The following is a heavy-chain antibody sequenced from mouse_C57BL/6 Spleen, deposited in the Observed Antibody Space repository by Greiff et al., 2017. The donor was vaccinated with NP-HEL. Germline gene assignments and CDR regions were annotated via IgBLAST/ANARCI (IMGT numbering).Heavy chain of an antibody. J-gene: IGHJ4*01. D-gene: IGHD2-4*01. CDR3: ARVGYDYDGGYYYSMDY. Sequence: QVQLQQPGAELVKPGASVKMSCKASGYTFTSYWITWVKQRPGQGLEWIGDIYPGSGSTNYNEKFKSKATLTVDTSSSTAYMQLSSLTSEDAAVYNCARVGYDYDGGYYYSMDYWGQGTSVTVSS. CDR2: IYPGSGST. V-gene: IGHV1-55*01. CDR1: GYTFTSYW.